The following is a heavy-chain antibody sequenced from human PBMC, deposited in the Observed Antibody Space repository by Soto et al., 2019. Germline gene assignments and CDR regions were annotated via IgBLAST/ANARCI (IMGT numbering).Heavy chain of an antibody. CDR3: ARQGVGIAAAGDFDY. J-gene: IGHJ4*02. CDR1: GGSISSGGYY. D-gene: IGHD6-13*01. Sequence: QVQLQESGPGLVKPSQTLSLTCTVSGGSISSGGYYWSWIRQHPGKGLEWIGYIYYSGSTYYNPCLKSRVTISVDTSKNQFSLKLSSVTAADTAVYDCARQGVGIAAAGDFDYWGQGTLVTVSS. CDR2: IYYSGST. V-gene: IGHV4-31*03.